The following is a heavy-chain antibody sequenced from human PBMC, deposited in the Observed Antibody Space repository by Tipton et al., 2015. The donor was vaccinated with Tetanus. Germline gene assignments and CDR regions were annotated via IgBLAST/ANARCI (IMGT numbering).Heavy chain of an antibody. D-gene: IGHD6-19*01. Sequence: GSLRLSCAASGFTFSSYSMNWVRQAPGKGLEWVSSISSSSSYIYYADSVKGRFTISRDNAKNSLYLQMHSLRAEDTAVYYCARPIKQWLGPVDPWGQGTLVSVCS. J-gene: IGHJ5*02. CDR3: ARPIKQWLGPVDP. V-gene: IGHV3-21*01. CDR2: ISSSSSYI. CDR1: GFTFSSYS.